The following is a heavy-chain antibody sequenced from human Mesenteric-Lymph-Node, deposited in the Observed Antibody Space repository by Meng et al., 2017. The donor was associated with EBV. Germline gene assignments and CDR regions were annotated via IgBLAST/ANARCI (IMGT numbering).Heavy chain of an antibody. CDR3: AGWSARLEY. V-gene: IGHV2-5*02. CDR2: VYRDDDK. CDR1: GFSLCTRGVL. Sequence: TLKALRSTPIKTTTTLTLTGTCSGFSLCTRGVLVGWISQLEGMALKWLALVYRDDDKRYSPFMKSRLSITKNTSKSQVVLTMADMDPVDTGTYYCAGWSARLEYWGPGTLVTVSS. J-gene: IGHJ4*02. D-gene: IGHD3-3*01.